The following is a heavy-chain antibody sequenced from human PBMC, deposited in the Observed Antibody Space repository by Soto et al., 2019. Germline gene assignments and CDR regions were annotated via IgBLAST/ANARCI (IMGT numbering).Heavy chain of an antibody. V-gene: IGHV1-69*13. CDR1: GGTFSSYA. D-gene: IGHD2-2*01. CDR2: IIPIFGTA. Sequence: SVKVSCKASGGTFSSYAISWVRQAPGQGLEWMGGIIPIFGTANYAQKFQGRVTITADESTSTAYMELSSLRSEDTAVYYCARRCSSTSCYVDIPPSFDYWGQGTLVTVSS. J-gene: IGHJ4*02. CDR3: ARRCSSTSCYVDIPPSFDY.